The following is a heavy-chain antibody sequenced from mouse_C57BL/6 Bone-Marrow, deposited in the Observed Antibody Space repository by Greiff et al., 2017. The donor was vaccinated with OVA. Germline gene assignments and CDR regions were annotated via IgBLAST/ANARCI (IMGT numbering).Heavy chain of an antibody. CDR1: GFTFSDYG. CDR3: ARGQLRLAKRY. J-gene: IGHJ3*01. D-gene: IGHD3-2*02. Sequence: EVKLVESGGGLVKPGGSLKLSCAASGFTFSDYGMHWVRQAPEKGLEWVAYISSGSSTIYYADTVKGRFTISRDNAKNTLFLQMTSLRSEDTAMYYCARGQLRLAKRYRGQGTLVTVSA. V-gene: IGHV5-17*01. CDR2: ISSGSSTI.